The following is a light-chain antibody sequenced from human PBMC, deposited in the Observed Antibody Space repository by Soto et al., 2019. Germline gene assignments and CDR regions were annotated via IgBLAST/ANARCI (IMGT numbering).Light chain of an antibody. V-gene: IGKV1-27*01. CDR2: HAS. J-gene: IGKJ3*01. Sequence: DLQMTQSPSSLSASVGDRVTITCRASQDINNYLAWYQQRPGQVPKLLIYHASTLQSGVPSRFSGSGSGTDFTLTISSLQPDYLASYSCHKYGLAVSTLGLWMKLDIK. CDR3: HKYGLAVST. CDR1: QDINNY.